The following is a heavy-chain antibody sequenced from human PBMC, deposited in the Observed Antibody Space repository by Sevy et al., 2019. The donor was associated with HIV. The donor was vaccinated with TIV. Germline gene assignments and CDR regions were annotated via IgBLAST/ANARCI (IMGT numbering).Heavy chain of an antibody. J-gene: IGHJ4*02. Sequence: VGSLRLSCAASGFAFYDYSMSWIRQAPGKGLEWVATLSFGCGKINYADSVKGRFTISRDNSKNSFYLQMDNLRVEDTALYYCAGEGCTRPHDYWGQGTRVTVSS. D-gene: IGHD2-8*01. CDR3: AGEGCTRPHDY. CDR1: GFAFYDYS. V-gene: IGHV3-23*01. CDR2: LSFGCGKI.